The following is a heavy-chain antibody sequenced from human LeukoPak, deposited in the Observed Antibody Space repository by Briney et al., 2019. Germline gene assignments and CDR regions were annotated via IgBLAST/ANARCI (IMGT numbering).Heavy chain of an antibody. V-gene: IGHV4-4*07. Sequence: ASETLSLTCTVSGGSISSYYWSWIRQPAGKGLEWIGRIYTSGSTNYNPSLKSRVTMSVDTSKNQFSLKLSSVTAADTAVYYCARVLPNYDFWSGYYLGFDYWGQGTLVTVSS. D-gene: IGHD3-3*01. CDR2: IYTSGST. CDR1: GGSISSYY. J-gene: IGHJ4*02. CDR3: ARVLPNYDFWSGYYLGFDY.